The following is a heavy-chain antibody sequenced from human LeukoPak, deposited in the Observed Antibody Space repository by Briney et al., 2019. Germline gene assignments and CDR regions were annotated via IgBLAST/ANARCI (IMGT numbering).Heavy chain of an antibody. Sequence: GGSLRLSCAASGLTFSRYWMHWIRQAPGKGLVWVSHISSDGTRTHYADSVKGRFTVSRDNANEALCLQMDSLKVEDTATYYCAKSPYYHLFHYYMDVWGKGTTVTVS. CDR3: AKSPYYHLFHYYMDV. D-gene: IGHD3-22*01. CDR2: ISSDGTRT. CDR1: GLTFSRYW. J-gene: IGHJ6*03. V-gene: IGHV3-74*01.